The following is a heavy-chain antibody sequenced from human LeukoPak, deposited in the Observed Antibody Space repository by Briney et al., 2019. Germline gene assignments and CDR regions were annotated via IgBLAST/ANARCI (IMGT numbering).Heavy chain of an antibody. V-gene: IGHV1-2*02. D-gene: IGHD2-15*01. Sequence: ASVKVSCKASRYTFTGYYMHWVRQAPGQRLEWMGWIYPNSGGTNYAQNIQGRVTMTRDTSISTAYMELSRLRSDDTAVYYCASVRGYCSGGSCYPDAFDIWGQGTMVTVS. CDR2: IYPNSGGT. J-gene: IGHJ3*02. CDR1: RYTFTGYY. CDR3: ASVRGYCSGGSCYPDAFDI.